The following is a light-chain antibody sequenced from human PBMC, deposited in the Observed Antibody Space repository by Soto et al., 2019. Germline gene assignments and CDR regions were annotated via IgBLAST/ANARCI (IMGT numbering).Light chain of an antibody. V-gene: IGKV3-20*01. CDR2: DAS. J-gene: IGKJ2*01. CDR3: QQYGSSHVT. CDR1: QSVPTNS. Sequence: EIVLAQSPDTLSLSPGESATLSCRASQSVPTNSLAWYQQKPGQAPRLLIYDASRRATGIPDRFSGGGSGSDFTLTSSRLEPEDFAVYHCQQYGSSHVTFGQGTKVEIK.